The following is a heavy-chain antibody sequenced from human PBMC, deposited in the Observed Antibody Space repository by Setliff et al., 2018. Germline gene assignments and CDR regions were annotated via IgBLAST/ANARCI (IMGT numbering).Heavy chain of an antibody. CDR1: GGSISSGSYY. CDR3: ARHEFVGGYYGSVTYRHFDY. V-gene: IGHV4-39*01. J-gene: IGHJ4*02. D-gene: IGHD3-10*01. Sequence: SETLSLTCTVSGGSISSGSYYWGWVRQPPGKGLEWIGSIYYTGTAYYNPSLKSRVTISVDTSKNQFSLQVTSLAATDTALYFCARHEFVGGYYGSVTYRHFDYWGQGILVTVSS. CDR2: IYYTGTA.